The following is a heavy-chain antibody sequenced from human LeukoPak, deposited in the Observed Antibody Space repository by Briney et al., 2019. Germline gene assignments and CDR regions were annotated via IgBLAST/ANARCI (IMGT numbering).Heavy chain of an antibody. CDR3: AKDLNWNYAVDP. V-gene: IGHV3-74*01. CDR2: INRDGSTT. CDR1: GFTFSNFW. Sequence: GGSLRLSYAASGFTFSNFWMHWVRQAPGKGLVWVSRINRDGSTTDYADSVKGRFTISRDNAKNTLYLQMNSLRAEDTAVYYCAKDLNWNYAVDPWGQGTLVTVSS. D-gene: IGHD1-7*01. J-gene: IGHJ5*02.